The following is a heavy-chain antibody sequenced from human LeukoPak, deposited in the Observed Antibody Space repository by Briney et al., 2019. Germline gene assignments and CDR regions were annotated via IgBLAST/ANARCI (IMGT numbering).Heavy chain of an antibody. V-gene: IGHV4-59*01. J-gene: IGHJ6*04. Sequence: SETLSLTCSVSGGSINNFYWSWVRQIPGGGLEWIGYIHYTGITNYNPALKNRVTISVDASKNQFSLWLTSATAADTAVYYCARLARLYVIRGLTGYHSLDVWGKGTKVTVSS. CDR2: IHYTGIT. CDR3: ARLARLYVIRGLTGYHSLDV. CDR1: GGSINNFY. D-gene: IGHD3-10*01.